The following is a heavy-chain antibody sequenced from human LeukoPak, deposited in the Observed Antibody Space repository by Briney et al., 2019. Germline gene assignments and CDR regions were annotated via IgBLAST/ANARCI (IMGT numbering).Heavy chain of an antibody. CDR3: ARERYSYGSDY. CDR2: LYYSGST. CDR1: GGSISSYY. V-gene: IGHV4-59*01. D-gene: IGHD5-18*01. Sequence: SETLSLTCTVSGGSISSYYWTWIRQPPGKGLEWIGNLYYSGSTNYNPSLKSRVTISLDTSKSQFSLRLSSVTAADTAVYYCARERYSYGSDYWGQGTLVTVSS. J-gene: IGHJ4*02.